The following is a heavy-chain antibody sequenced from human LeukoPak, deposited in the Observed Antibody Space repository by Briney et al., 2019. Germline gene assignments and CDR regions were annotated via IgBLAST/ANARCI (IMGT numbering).Heavy chain of an antibody. Sequence: PGGSLRLSCAASGFTFSSYWMHWVRQAPGKGLVWVSRINSDGSSTSYADSVKGRFTMSRDNSKNTLYLQMNSLRAEDTAVYYCAKGKSRSGTYYPHWGQGTLVTVSS. J-gene: IGHJ4*02. D-gene: IGHD1-26*01. CDR1: GFTFSSYW. V-gene: IGHV3-74*01. CDR3: AKGKSRSGTYYPH. CDR2: INSDGSST.